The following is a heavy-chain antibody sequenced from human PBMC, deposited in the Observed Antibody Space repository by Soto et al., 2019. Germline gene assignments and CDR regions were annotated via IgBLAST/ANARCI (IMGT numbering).Heavy chain of an antibody. D-gene: IGHD6-19*01. CDR1: GDSINTYT. CDR3: AKSSGAVADSKGRFFDH. Sequence: SETLSLTCTVSGDSINTYTWTWIRQPPGKGLEWIGYIFSSGSTNYNPSLQSRLTMSVDTSKNLFSLKLNSLRAEDTAVYYCAKSSGAVADSKGRFFDHWGQGTLVTVSS. V-gene: IGHV4-59*12. J-gene: IGHJ4*02. CDR2: IFSSGST.